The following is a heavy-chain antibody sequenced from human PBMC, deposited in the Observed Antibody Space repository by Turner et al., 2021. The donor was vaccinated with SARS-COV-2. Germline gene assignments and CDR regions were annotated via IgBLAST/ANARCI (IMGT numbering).Heavy chain of an antibody. V-gene: IGHV4-4*07. J-gene: IGHJ4*02. CDR2: IFHGGSA. D-gene: IGHD2-21*02. CDR1: GGYIGSFY. Sequence: QVQLQESGPGLVKTSETLSLTCTVSGGYIGSFYWSWIRQPAGQGLEWIGRIFHGGSANYKSSLTSRVTMSTDMSKNQISLKLSSVTAADTAVYYCTRGNVVTGIDYWGQGLLVTVSS. CDR3: TRGNVVTGIDY.